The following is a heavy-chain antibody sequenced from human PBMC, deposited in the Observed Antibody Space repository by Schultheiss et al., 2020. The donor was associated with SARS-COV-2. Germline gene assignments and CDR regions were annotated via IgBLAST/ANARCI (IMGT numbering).Heavy chain of an antibody. CDR2: INPNSGGT. CDR3: ARHLQLWSPFDY. J-gene: IGHJ4*02. D-gene: IGHD5-18*01. CDR1: GYTFTGYY. V-gene: IGHV1-2*02. Sequence: ASVKVSCKASGYTFTGYYMHWVRQAPGQGLEWMGWINPNSGGTNYAQKFQGRVTMTRDTSISTAYMELSRLRSDDTAVYYCARHLQLWSPFDYWGQGTLVTVSS.